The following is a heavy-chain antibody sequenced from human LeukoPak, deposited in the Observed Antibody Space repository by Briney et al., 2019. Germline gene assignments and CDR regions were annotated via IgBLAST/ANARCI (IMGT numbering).Heavy chain of an antibody. CDR3: ARHGSGRYYPAEGRVDY. D-gene: IGHD3-10*01. J-gene: IGHJ4*02. V-gene: IGHV1-46*03. Sequence: VASVKVSCKASGYTFTSYYMHWVRQAPGQGLEWMGIINPNGGSTSYAQKFQGRVTMTSDTSTSTVYMELSSLRSEDTAVYYCARHGSGRYYPAEGRVDYWGQGTLVAVSS. CDR2: INPNGGST. CDR1: GYTFTSYY.